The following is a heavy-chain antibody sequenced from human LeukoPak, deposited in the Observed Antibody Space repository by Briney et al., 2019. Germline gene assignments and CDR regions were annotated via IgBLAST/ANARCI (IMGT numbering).Heavy chain of an antibody. CDR3: ARVVMKAFYYYYMDV. CDR1: GYTFSDYD. J-gene: IGHJ6*03. CDR2: MNPTSGDT. V-gene: IGHV1-8*01. Sequence: ASVKVSCKASGYTFSDYDVNWVRHAPGQGLEWMGWMNPTSGDTGYAQKFQGRVTMNRSVSKNTAYMELSRLRSEDTAVYFCARVVMKAFYYYYMDVWGKGTTIIISS. D-gene: IGHD2-21*01.